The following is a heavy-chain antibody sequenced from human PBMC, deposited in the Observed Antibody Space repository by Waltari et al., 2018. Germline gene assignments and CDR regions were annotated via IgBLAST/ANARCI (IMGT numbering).Heavy chain of an antibody. V-gene: IGHV1-69*04. CDR2: IIPILGIA. Sequence: QVQLVQSGAEVKKPGSSVKVSCKASGGTFSSYAISWVRQAHGQGLEWMGGIIPILGIANYAQKFQGRVTITADESTSTAYMELSSLRSEDTAVYYCARGRLYGGKGMGWYFDLWGRGTLVTVSS. J-gene: IGHJ2*01. D-gene: IGHD2-15*01. CDR1: GGTFSSYA. CDR3: ARGRLYGGKGMGWYFDL.